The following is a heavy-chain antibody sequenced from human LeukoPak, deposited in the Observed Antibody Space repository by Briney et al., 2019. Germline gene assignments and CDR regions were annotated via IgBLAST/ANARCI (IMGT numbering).Heavy chain of an antibody. V-gene: IGHV3-15*01. CDR1: GFTFSDAW. J-gene: IGHJ4*02. CDR3: TTEYWGSSNF. D-gene: IGHD7-27*01. CDR2: IKSKTDGGTT. Sequence: PGGSLRLSCAGSGFTFSDAWMSWVRQTPGKGLEWVGHIKSKTDGGTTDFAAPVKGRFTISRDDSRNTLYLQMNSLTAEDTAVYYCTTEYWGSSNFWGQGTLVTASS.